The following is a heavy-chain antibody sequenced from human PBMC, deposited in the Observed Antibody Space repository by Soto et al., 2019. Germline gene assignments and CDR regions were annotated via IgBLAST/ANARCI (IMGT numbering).Heavy chain of an antibody. V-gene: IGHV3-30*18. CDR1: GFTFSSYG. J-gene: IGHJ4*02. D-gene: IGHD2-2*01. CDR3: AKDWDIVVVPAAISAFDY. CDR2: ISYDGSNK. Sequence: GGSLRLSCAASGFTFSSYGMHWVRQAPGKGLEWVAVISYDGSNKYYADSVKGRFTISRDNSKNTLYLQMNSLRAEDTAVHYCAKDWDIVVVPAAISAFDYWGQGTLVTVSS.